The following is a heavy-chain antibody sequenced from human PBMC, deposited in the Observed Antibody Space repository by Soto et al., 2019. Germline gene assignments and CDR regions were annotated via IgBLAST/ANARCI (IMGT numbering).Heavy chain of an antibody. CDR1: GFTFSSYG. Sequence: GGSLRLSCAASGFTFSSYGMHWVRQAPGKGLEWVAVISYDGSNKYYAGSVKGRFTISRDNSKNTLYLQMNSLRAEDTAVYYCAKDFWSEQPPADYWGQGTLVTVSS. CDR2: ISYDGSNK. D-gene: IGHD3-3*01. V-gene: IGHV3-30*18. CDR3: AKDFWSEQPPADY. J-gene: IGHJ4*02.